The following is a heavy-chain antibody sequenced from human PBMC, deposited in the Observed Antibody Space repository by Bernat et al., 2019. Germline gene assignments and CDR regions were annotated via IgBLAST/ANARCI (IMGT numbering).Heavy chain of an antibody. V-gene: IGHV3-30*18. CDR1: GFTFSSYG. Sequence: QVQLVESGGGVAQPGRSLRLSCAASGFTFSSYGMHWVRQAPGKGLEWVALISFDENNKYYADSVKGRFTISRDNSKNTLYLQMNSLRAEDTAVYYCAKGIAVAGIFYYYGMDVWGQGTTVTVSS. CDR2: ISFDENNK. D-gene: IGHD6-19*01. J-gene: IGHJ6*02. CDR3: AKGIAVAGIFYYYGMDV.